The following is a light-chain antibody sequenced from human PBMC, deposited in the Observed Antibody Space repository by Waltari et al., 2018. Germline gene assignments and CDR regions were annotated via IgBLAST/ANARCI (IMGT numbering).Light chain of an antibody. CDR1: HSNIGNNY. CDR2: EDS. J-gene: IGLJ7*01. V-gene: IGLV1-51*02. Sequence: QSVLTPPPSLSAAPGQRVTISCSGGHSNIGNNYVSGYRQFPGTAPKLLIDEDSERPSGVPGRFSGSKSGTSATLDITGLQAGDEADYDCGTWDSSLSGAVFGGGTHLTVL. CDR3: GTWDSSLSGAV.